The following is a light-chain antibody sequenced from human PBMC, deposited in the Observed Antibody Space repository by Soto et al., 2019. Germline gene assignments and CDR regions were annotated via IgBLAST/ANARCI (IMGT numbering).Light chain of an antibody. CDR2: EVN. J-gene: IGLJ2*01. Sequence: QSALTQPASVSGSPGQSITISCTGTGSDVGGYNFVSWYQQYPGKAPKLMIYEVNKRPSGVSNRFSGSKSANTASLTISGLQAEDEADYYCSLYTSSSTVTFGGGTKVTVL. V-gene: IGLV2-14*01. CDR1: GSDVGGYNF. CDR3: SLYTSSSTVT.